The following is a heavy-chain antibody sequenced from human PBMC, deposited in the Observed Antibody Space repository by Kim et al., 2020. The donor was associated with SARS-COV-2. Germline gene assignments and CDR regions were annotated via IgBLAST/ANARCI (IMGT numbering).Heavy chain of an antibody. V-gene: IGHV3-30*02. Sequence: RFTISRDNSKNPLYLQMNSLKAEDTAVYYCAKAEPDYDFWSGTKAGYFDYWGHGTLVTVSS. D-gene: IGHD3-3*01. J-gene: IGHJ4*01. CDR3: AKAEPDYDFWSGTKAGYFDY.